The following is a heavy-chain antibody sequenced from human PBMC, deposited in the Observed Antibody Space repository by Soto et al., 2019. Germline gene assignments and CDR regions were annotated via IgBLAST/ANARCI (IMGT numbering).Heavy chain of an antibody. CDR3: AKGDSYAKGAYFDY. Sequence: QVQLVESGGGVVQPGRALRLSCAASGFTFSSYGMHWVRQAPGKGLEWVAVISYDGSNKYYADSVKGRCTISRDNSKNTLYLQMNSLRAEDTAVYYCAKGDSYAKGAYFDYWGQGTLVTVSS. CDR2: ISYDGSNK. D-gene: IGHD5-18*01. V-gene: IGHV3-30*18. J-gene: IGHJ4*02. CDR1: GFTFSSYG.